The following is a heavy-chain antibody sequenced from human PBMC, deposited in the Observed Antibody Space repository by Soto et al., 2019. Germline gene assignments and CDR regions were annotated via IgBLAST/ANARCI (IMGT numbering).Heavy chain of an antibody. CDR2: IYHSGST. J-gene: IGHJ4*02. CDR3: AREVAARPGEYY. V-gene: IGHV4-38-2*02. D-gene: IGHD6-6*01. Sequence: SETLSLTCAVSGYSISSGYYWGWIRQPPGKGLEWIGSIYHSGSTYYNPSLKSRVTISVDTSKNQFSLKLSSVTAADTAVYYCAREVAARPGEYYWGQGTLVTVSS. CDR1: GYSISSGYY.